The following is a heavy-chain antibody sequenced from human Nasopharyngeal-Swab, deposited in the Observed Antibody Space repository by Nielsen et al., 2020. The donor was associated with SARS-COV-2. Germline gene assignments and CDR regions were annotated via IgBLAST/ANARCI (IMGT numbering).Heavy chain of an antibody. CDR2: IYYSGST. V-gene: IGHV4-39*01. Sequence: GSLRLSCTVSGGSISSSSYYWGWIRQPPGKGLEWIGSIYYSGSTYYNPSLKSRVTISVDTSKNQFSLKLSSVTAADTAVYYCARQYSSSWYYFQHWGQGTLVTVSS. CDR1: GGSISSSSYY. D-gene: IGHD6-13*01. CDR3: ARQYSSSWYYFQH. J-gene: IGHJ1*01.